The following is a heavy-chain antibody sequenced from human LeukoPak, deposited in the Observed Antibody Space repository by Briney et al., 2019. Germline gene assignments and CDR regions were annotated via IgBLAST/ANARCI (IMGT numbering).Heavy chain of an antibody. J-gene: IGHJ6*04. V-gene: IGHV3-30*01. CDR2: ILYSADNT. CDR3: ASDPRDGGQNV. Sequence: GGSLRLSCAASGFNLTNYAMHWVRQAPGKGLEWVTLILYSADNTYYADPVKGRFTFSRDKSKNTLYLQMNSLRPEDSAIYYCASDPRDGGQNVWGKGTTVTVSS. CDR1: GFNLTNYA. D-gene: IGHD5-24*01.